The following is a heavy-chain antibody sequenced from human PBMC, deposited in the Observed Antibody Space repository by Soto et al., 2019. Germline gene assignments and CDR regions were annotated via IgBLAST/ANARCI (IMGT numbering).Heavy chain of an antibody. Sequence: EFQLLESGGDLVQPGGSLRLSCAASGFPFSTNAMSWVRQAPGKGLAWVSTISDRGGRTYYADSVEGRFTISRDNSKNTLYLQMNSLRVEDTAVFYCAKHQIGWYDFDYWGQGALVTVSS. CDR2: ISDRGGRT. CDR1: GFPFSTNA. J-gene: IGHJ4*02. V-gene: IGHV3-23*01. CDR3: AKHQIGWYDFDY. D-gene: IGHD6-19*01.